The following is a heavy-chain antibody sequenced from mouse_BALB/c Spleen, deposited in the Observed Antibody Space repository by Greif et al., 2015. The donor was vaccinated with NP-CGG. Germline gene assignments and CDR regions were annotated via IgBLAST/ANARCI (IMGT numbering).Heavy chain of an antibody. D-gene: IGHD4-1*01. CDR3: ARHGLGGAMDY. CDR1: GFTFSSYA. V-gene: IGHV5-9-3*01. J-gene: IGHJ4*01. CDR2: ISSGGSYT. Sequence: EVNLVESGGGLVKPGGSLKLSCAASGFTFSSYAMSWVRQTPEKRLEWVATISSGGSYTYYPDSVKGRFTISRDNAKNTLYLQMSSLRSEDTAMYYCARHGLGGAMDYWGQGTSVTVSS.